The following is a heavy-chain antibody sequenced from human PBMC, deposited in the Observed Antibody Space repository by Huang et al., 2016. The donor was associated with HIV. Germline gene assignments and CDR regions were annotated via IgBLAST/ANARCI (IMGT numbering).Heavy chain of an antibody. Sequence: EVEIVESGGGLVQPGGSLRLSCAASGFVFRDGSMTWVRQAPGKGLEWISFINGNSSYIYYADSGRGRFSLSRDNARNSVYLQMNGLGAEDTAVYYCAAGAIDYWGQGTLVIVSS. J-gene: IGHJ4*02. CDR3: AAGAIDY. CDR2: INGNSSYI. CDR1: GFVFRDGS. D-gene: IGHD3-10*01. V-gene: IGHV3-48*01.